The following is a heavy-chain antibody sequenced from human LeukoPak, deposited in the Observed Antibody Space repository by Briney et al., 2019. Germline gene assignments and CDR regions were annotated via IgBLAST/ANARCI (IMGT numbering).Heavy chain of an antibody. CDR2: INAGSGNT. J-gene: IGHJ4*02. CDR1: GYTFTTYA. CDR3: ARRWVDY. D-gene: IGHD5-24*01. V-gene: IGHV1-3*01. Sequence: ASVKVSCKASGYTFTTYAMHWVRQAPGQGLEWMGWINAGSGNTKFSQKFQGRVTITRDTSASTAYMELSSLRSEYTAVYYCARRWVDYWGQGTLVTVSS.